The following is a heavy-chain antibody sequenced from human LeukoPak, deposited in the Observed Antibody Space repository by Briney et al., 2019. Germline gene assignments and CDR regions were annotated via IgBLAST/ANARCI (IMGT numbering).Heavy chain of an antibody. D-gene: IGHD5-18*01. CDR3: AKRPQPPYYYGMDV. CDR1: GGTFSSYA. Sequence: SVKVSCKASGGTFSSYAISWVRQAPGQGLEWMGGIIPIFGTANYAQKFQGRVTITADKSTSTAYMELSSLRSEDTAVYYCAKRPQPPYYYGMDVWGQGTTVAVSS. J-gene: IGHJ6*02. V-gene: IGHV1-69*06. CDR2: IIPIFGTA.